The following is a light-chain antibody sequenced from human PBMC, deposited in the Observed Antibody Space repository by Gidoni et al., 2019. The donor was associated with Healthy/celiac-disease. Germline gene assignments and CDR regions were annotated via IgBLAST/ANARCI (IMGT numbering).Light chain of an antibody. V-gene: IGKV3-20*01. CDR2: GAS. CDR1: KRVSSSY. CDR3: QQYGSSPWT. J-gene: IGKJ1*01. Sequence: IVLTQSPGTLSLSPRERDTLSCRASKRVSSSYLAWYQQKPGQAPTLLIYGASSRATGIPDRFSGSGSGTDFTLTISRLEPEDFAVYYCQQYGSSPWTFGQGTKVEIK.